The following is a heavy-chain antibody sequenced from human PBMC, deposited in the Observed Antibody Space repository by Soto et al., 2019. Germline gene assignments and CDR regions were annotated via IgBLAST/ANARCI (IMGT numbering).Heavy chain of an antibody. Sequence: QVQLVQSGAEVKKPGASVKVSCKASGYTFTSYGLSWVRQAPGQGLEWMGWINVYTGNTNYAQKFQGRVTMTTNTSTNTAYLDLWILISGDTDIYYCARSWVTGEGDIDVWGQGTTVTVSS. CDR2: INVYTGNT. CDR1: GYTFTSYG. J-gene: IGHJ6*02. CDR3: ARSWVTGEGDIDV. D-gene: IGHD3-10*01. V-gene: IGHV1-18*01.